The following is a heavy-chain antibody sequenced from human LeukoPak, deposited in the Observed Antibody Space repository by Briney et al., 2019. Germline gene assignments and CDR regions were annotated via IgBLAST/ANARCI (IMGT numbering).Heavy chain of an antibody. Sequence: SETLSLTCTVSGGSISSSSYYWGWIRQPPGKGLEWIGSIYYSGSTYYNPSLKGRVTISVDTSKNQFSLKLSSVTAADTAVYYCARDSIYGSGSYYNWFDPWGQGTLVTVSS. CDR3: ARDSIYGSGSYYNWFDP. D-gene: IGHD3-10*01. J-gene: IGHJ5*02. CDR1: GGSISSSSYY. V-gene: IGHV4-39*07. CDR2: IYYSGST.